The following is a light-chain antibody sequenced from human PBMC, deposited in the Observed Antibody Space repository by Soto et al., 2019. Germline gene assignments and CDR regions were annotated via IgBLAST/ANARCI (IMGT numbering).Light chain of an antibody. J-gene: IGKJ4*01. CDR3: QQSYSTPRT. CDR2: DVS. CDR1: QAVNSW. V-gene: IGKV1-12*01. Sequence: DNQLTQSPSSISASVGDRVTITCRASQAVNSWLAWFQQKPGMAPKLVIYDVSSLQSGVPSRFSGSGSGTDFTLTIGSLQPEDFATYYCQQSYSTPRTFGGGTKVDIK.